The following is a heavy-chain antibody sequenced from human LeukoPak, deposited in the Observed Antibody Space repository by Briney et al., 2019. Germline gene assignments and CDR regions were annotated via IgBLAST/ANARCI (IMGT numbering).Heavy chain of an antibody. D-gene: IGHD3-22*01. CDR3: ARVRDYDSSGYYLTGYYYYMDV. CDR2: ISSSSSYI. V-gene: IGHV3-21*01. J-gene: IGHJ6*03. CDR1: GFTFSSYS. Sequence: AGGSLRLSCAASGFTFSSYSMNWVRQTPGKGLEWVSSISSSSSYIYYADSVKGRFTISRDNAKNSLYLQMNSLRAEDTAVYYCARVRDYDSSGYYLTGYYYYMDVWGKGTTVTVSS.